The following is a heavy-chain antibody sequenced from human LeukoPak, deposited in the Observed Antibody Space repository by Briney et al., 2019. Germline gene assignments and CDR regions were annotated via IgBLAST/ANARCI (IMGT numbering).Heavy chain of an antibody. CDR3: ARVGDIITFGGVILEGYFDY. Sequence: SQTLSFTCAISGDSVSSNSAAWNWIRQSPSRGLEWLGRTYYRSKWYNDYAVSVKSRIAINPDTSKNQFSLQLNSVTPEDAAVYYCARVGDIITFGGVILEGYFDYWGQGALVTVSS. CDR1: GDSVSSNSAA. J-gene: IGHJ4*02. CDR2: TYYRSKWYN. V-gene: IGHV6-1*01. D-gene: IGHD3-16*01.